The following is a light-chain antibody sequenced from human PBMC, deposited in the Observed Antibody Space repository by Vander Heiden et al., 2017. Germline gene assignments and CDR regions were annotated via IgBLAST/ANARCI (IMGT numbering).Light chain of an antibody. J-gene: IGLJ2*01. CDR2: KDN. CDR1: KLGDKY. Sequence: SYELTQSPSVSVSPGQTASITCSGDKLGDKYACWYQQKPGQSPVLVIYKDNKRPSGIPERFSGSNSGNTATLTISGTQAMDEADYYCQAWDSSTVVFGGGTKLTVL. V-gene: IGLV3-1*01. CDR3: QAWDSSTVV.